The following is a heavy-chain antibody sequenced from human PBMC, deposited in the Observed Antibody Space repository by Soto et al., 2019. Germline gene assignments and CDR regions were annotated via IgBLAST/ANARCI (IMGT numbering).Heavy chain of an antibody. CDR2: ISAYNGNT. CDR3: ARVRLAVAGDNWFDP. D-gene: IGHD6-19*01. Sequence: ASVKVSCKASGYTFTSYGISWVRQAPGQGLEWMGWISAYNGNTNYAQKFQGRVTMTRDTSTSTVYMELSSLRSEDTAVYYCARVRLAVAGDNWFDPWGQGTLVTVSS. J-gene: IGHJ5*02. V-gene: IGHV1-18*01. CDR1: GYTFTSYG.